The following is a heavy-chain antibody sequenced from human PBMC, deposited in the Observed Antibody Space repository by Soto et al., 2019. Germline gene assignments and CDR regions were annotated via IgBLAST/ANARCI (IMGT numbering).Heavy chain of an antibody. V-gene: IGHV6-1*01. J-gene: IGHJ3*01. D-gene: IGHD3-10*01. CDR3: ARGNALDV. CDR1: GDSVSSDITS. CDR2: SYYRSKWFH. Sequence: QGQLQQSGPGLVKPSQTLSLTCAISGDSVSSDITSWNWIRPSPSRGLEWLGRSYYRSKWFHDYAASVKSRITINPDTSQNQYSLELNSMTPEDTAVYYCARGNALDVCGQGTVVTVSS.